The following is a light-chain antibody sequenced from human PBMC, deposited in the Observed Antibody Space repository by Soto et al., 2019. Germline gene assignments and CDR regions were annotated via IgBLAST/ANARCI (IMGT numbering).Light chain of an antibody. V-gene: IGKV3-11*01. CDR3: QQSSNWPLT. CDR1: QSVSSY. Sequence: EIVLTQSPAPPSFSPGEKATPSRRASQSVSSYLAWYQQKPGQAPRLLIYDASNRATGIPARFSGSRSGTDFTLTISSLEPEDFAVYYCQQSSNWPLTFGGGTKVDIK. CDR2: DAS. J-gene: IGKJ4*01.